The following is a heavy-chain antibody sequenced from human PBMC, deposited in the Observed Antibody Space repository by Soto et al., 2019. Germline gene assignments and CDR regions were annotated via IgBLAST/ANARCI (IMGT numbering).Heavy chain of an antibody. CDR3: AKNGQPPYYYYGMDV. CDR2: ISVYNGDT. V-gene: IGHV1-18*01. Sequence: QGQLVQSGAEVEKPGASVKVSCKASGYTFTRYGISWVRQAPGQGLEWMGWISVYNGDTNYAQKVQGRVTMTIDTSTNTAYMELRRLTSDDTAVYYCAKNGQPPYYYYGMDVWGQGTTVTVSS. CDR1: GYTFTRYG. D-gene: IGHD2-8*01. J-gene: IGHJ6*02.